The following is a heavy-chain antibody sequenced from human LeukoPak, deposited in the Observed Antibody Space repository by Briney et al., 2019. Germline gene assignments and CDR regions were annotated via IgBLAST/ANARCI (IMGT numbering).Heavy chain of an antibody. D-gene: IGHD3-3*01. J-gene: IGHJ5*02. CDR2: IGAYNGNT. V-gene: IGHV1-18*01. Sequence: GASVKVSCKASGYTFTSYGISWVRQAPGQGLEWMGWIGAYNGNTNYAQKLQGRVTMTTDTSTSTAYMELRSLRSDDTAVYYCARPVLRFLEWPQGNWFDPWGQGTLVTVSS. CDR1: GYTFTSYG. CDR3: ARPVLRFLEWPQGNWFDP.